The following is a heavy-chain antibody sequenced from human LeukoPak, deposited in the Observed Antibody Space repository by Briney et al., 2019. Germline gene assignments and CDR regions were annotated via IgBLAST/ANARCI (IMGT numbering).Heavy chain of an antibody. CDR3: AGNYGSGSYYWSYYYYGMDV. CDR2: ISSSSSYI. V-gene: IGHV3-21*01. J-gene: IGHJ6*02. CDR1: GFTFSSYS. Sequence: GGSLRLSCAASGFTFSSYSMNWVRQAPGKGLEWASSISSSSSYIYYADSVKGRFTISRDNAKNSLYLQMNSLRAEDTAVYYCAGNYGSGSYYWSYYYYGMDVWGQGTTVTVSS. D-gene: IGHD3-10*01.